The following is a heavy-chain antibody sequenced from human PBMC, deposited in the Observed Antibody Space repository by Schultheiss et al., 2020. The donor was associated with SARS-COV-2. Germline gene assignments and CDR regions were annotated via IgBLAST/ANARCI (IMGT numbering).Heavy chain of an antibody. V-gene: IGHV2-70*12. Sequence: SGPTLVKPTQTLTLTCTFSGFSLSSSGMCVSWIRQPPGKALEWLALIDWDDDKHYSTSLKTRLTITKDTSKNQVVLTMTNMDPVDTATYYCAHFAGYSGYDPHPDYWGQGTLVTVSS. J-gene: IGHJ4*02. CDR2: IDWDDDK. CDR3: AHFAGYSGYDPHPDY. D-gene: IGHD5-12*01. CDR1: GFSLSSSGMC.